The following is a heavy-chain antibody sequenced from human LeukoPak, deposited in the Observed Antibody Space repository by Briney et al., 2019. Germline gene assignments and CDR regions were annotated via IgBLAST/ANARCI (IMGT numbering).Heavy chain of an antibody. CDR1: GFTFSDYY. V-gene: IGHV3-11*01. CDR2: ISSSGSTI. Sequence: GGSLRLSCAASGFTFSDYYISWIRQAPGKGLEWVSYISSSGSTIYYADSVKGRFTISRDNAKNSLYLQMNSLRAEDTAVYYCARVSLYSGYDEDYYYYMDVWGKGTTVTISS. CDR3: ARVSLYSGYDEDYYYYMDV. D-gene: IGHD5-12*01. J-gene: IGHJ6*03.